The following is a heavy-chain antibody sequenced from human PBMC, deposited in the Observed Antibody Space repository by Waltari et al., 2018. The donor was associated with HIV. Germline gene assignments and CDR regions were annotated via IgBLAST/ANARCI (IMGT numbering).Heavy chain of an antibody. D-gene: IGHD3-10*01. CDR2: ISADNGNT. CDR3: ARVRMEAVGSGNHRAWFDP. CDR1: GYTFTSYG. V-gene: IGHV1-18*01. J-gene: IGHJ5*02. Sequence: QVQLVQSGAEVKKPGASVKVSCKASGYTFTSYGISWVRQAPGQGLEWMGWISADNGNTTYAQKLQGRVTMTTDTSTSTAYMELRSLRSDDTAVYYCARVRMEAVGSGNHRAWFDPWGQGTLVTVSS.